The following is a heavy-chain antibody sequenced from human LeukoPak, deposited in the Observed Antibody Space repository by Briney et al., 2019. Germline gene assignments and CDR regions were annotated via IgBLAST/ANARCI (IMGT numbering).Heavy chain of an antibody. J-gene: IGHJ4*02. V-gene: IGHV3-23*01. CDR2: ICGSGGRT. CDR3: AKLPTEYCSSTSCFGPLTYYFDY. CDR1: GFTFRIYG. D-gene: IGHD2-2*01. Sequence: GGSLRLSCAASGFTFRIYGMSWGRPAPGEGVECVSAICGSGGRTYYADSVKGRFTISRDNSKNTLYLQMNSLRAEDTAVYYCAKLPTEYCSSTSCFGPLTYYFDYWGQGTLVTVSS.